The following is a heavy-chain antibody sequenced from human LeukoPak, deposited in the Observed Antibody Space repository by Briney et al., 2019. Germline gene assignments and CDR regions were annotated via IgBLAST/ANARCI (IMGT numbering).Heavy chain of an antibody. Sequence: PGGSLRLSCAASGFIVSDNHMSWVRKAPGKGLEWVSFIYRSGSAHYADFVEGRFTISRDNSKNTLYLQMNSLRVEDTAVYYCARAYSYGFLDDWGQGTLVTVSS. J-gene: IGHJ4*02. CDR3: ARAYSYGFLDD. CDR2: IYRSGSA. D-gene: IGHD5-18*01. CDR1: GFIVSDNH. V-gene: IGHV3-66*02.